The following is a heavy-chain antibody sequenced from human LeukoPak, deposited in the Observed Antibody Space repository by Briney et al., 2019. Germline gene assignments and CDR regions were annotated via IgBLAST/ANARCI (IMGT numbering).Heavy chain of an antibody. CDR3: AREGGYCSSTSCYTKSITIFGVVFGMDV. J-gene: IGHJ6*02. V-gene: IGHV6-1*01. CDR2: TYYRSKWYN. Sequence: SQTLSLTCAISGDSVYSNSAAWNWIRQSPSRGLERLGRTYYRSKWYNDYAVSVKSRITINPDTSKNQFSLQLNSVTPEDTAVYYCAREGGYCSSTSCYTKSITIFGVVFGMDVWGQGTTVTVSS. D-gene: IGHD2-2*02. CDR1: GDSVYSNSAA.